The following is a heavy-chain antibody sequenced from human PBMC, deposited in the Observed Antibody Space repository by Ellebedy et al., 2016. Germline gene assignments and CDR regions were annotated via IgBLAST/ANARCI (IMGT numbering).Heavy chain of an antibody. CDR3: ARFSYDTTGFFFGGNDAFDI. CDR2: LSSSGATI. V-gene: IGHV3-11*01. CDR1: GFTFSDYY. D-gene: IGHD3-22*01. Sequence: GESLKISXVASGFTFSDYYMSWIRQAPGKGLECISYLSSSGATIYNSDSVKGRFTISRDNAKNSVYLQMDNLRAEDTAVYYCARFSYDTTGFFFGGNDAFDIWGQGTMVTVSS. J-gene: IGHJ3*02.